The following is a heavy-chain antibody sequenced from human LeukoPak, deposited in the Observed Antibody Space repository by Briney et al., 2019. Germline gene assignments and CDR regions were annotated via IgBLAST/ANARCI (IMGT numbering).Heavy chain of an antibody. Sequence: SETLSLTCTVSGVSISRYYWSWIRQPPGKGLEWIGYIYYSGSTNYNPSLKSRVTISVDTSENQFSLKLSSVTAADTAVYYCATWDSGRYSQIDNWGQGTLVTVSS. CDR1: GVSISRYY. J-gene: IGHJ4*02. CDR2: IYYSGST. CDR3: ATWDSGRYSQIDN. V-gene: IGHV4-59*01. D-gene: IGHD1-26*01.